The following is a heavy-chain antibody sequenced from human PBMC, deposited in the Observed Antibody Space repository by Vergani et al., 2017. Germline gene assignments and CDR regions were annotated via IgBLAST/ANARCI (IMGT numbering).Heavy chain of an antibody. J-gene: IGHJ4*02. V-gene: IGHV4-38-2*01. CDR1: GYSISSGYY. Sequence: QVQLQESGPGLVKPSETLSLTCVVSGYSISSGYYWGWIRQPPGKGLEWIGTIYHSGNTYYNTSFKSRVTISVDTSKNQFSLNLSSVTAADTAVYYCATPRISVAATNFDYWGQGTLVTVSS. D-gene: IGHD6-19*01. CDR3: ATPRISVAATNFDY. CDR2: IYHSGNT.